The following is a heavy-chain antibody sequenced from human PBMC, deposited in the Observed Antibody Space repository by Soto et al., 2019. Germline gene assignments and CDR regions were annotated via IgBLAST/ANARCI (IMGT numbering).Heavy chain of an antibody. V-gene: IGHV1-69*13. CDR1: GGTFSSHA. CDR3: ARDVPLNYYDGTFSYYAMDV. D-gene: IGHD3-16*01. CDR2: IIPFFKAT. Sequence: SVKVSCKVSGGTFSSHAISWVRQAPGQGLEWMGGIIPFFKATSFAQKFQGRVTITADDSTSTAYMDLYSLGSEDTAVYYCARDVPLNYYDGTFSYYAMDVWGQGTTVTVSS. J-gene: IGHJ6*02.